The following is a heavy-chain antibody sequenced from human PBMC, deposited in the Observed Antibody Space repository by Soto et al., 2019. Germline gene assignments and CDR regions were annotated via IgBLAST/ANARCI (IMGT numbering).Heavy chain of an antibody. V-gene: IGHV3-13*01. CDR3: ARGGASQGFGELLIARPTGWFDP. CDR2: IGTAGDT. CDR1: GFTFSSYD. D-gene: IGHD3-10*01. Sequence: PGGSLRLSCAASGFTFSSYDMHWVRQATGKGLEWVSAIGTAGDTYYPGSVKGRFTISRENAKNSLYLQMNSLRAGDTAVYYCARGGASQGFGELLIARPTGWFDPWGEGTLVTVSS. J-gene: IGHJ5*02.